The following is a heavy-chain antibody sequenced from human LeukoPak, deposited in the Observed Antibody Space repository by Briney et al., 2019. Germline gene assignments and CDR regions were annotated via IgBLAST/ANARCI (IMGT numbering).Heavy chain of an antibody. D-gene: IGHD1-26*01. Sequence: SETLSLTCTVSGGSISSYYWSWIRQPPGKGLEWIGYIYYSGSTNYNPSLKSRVTISGDTSKNQFSLKLSSVTAADTAIYYCAREIPYSGSFEYWGQGILVTVSS. V-gene: IGHV4-59*01. CDR1: GGSISSYY. J-gene: IGHJ4*02. CDR3: AREIPYSGSFEY. CDR2: IYYSGST.